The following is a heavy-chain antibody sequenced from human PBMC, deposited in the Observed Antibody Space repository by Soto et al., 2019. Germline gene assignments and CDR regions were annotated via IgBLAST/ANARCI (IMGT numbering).Heavy chain of an antibody. CDR2: ISWNRGTI. D-gene: IGHD4-4*01. CDR1: GFTFENYA. Sequence: EVQLVESGGGFVQPGRSLRLSCTSSGFTFENYAMHWVRQAPGKGLEWVSGISWNRGTIGYVDSVRGRFTISRDNAKNSLYLQMDSLRPEDTALYYCAKDKLYSNFEHYFDYWGRGTLVTVSS. V-gene: IGHV3-9*01. J-gene: IGHJ4*02. CDR3: AKDKLYSNFEHYFDY.